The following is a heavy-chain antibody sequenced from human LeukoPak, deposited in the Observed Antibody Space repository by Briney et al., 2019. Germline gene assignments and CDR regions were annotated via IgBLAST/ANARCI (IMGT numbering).Heavy chain of an antibody. J-gene: IGHJ4*02. V-gene: IGHV4-59*01. CDR1: GGSISSYY. D-gene: IGHD2-15*01. Sequence: SETLSLTCTVSGGSISSYYWSWIRQPPGQGLEWIGYSHSSGNSNYNPSLKSRVTMSVDTSKNQFSLNLSSVTAADTAVYYCARIRSCSGGSCYYFDFWGQGALVTVSS. CDR3: ARIRSCSGGSCYYFDF. CDR2: SHSSGNS.